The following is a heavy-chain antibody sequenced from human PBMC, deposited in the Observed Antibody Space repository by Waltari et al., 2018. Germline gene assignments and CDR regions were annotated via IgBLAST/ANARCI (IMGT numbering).Heavy chain of an antibody. J-gene: IGHJ3*02. D-gene: IGHD3-22*01. CDR2: IYYKCTT. Sequence: QLQLQEAGSGLWKPADTLSGVFTVSGGETSSSSHYGGWMRQPPGKWLEWVGSIYYKCTTSPNPSLKRRVTISLDTSKDQFSLKLSSVTAADTAGYYCARRTYYYDSRYAFDIWGQGTMVTVSS. V-gene: IGHV4-39*07. CDR3: ARRTYYYDSRYAFDI. CDR1: GGETSSSSHY.